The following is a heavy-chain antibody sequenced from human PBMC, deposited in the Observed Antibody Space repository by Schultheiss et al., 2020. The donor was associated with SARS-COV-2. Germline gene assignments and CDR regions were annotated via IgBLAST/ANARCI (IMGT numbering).Heavy chain of an antibody. D-gene: IGHD3-10*01. CDR3: ARDGGDAFDY. J-gene: IGHJ4*02. V-gene: IGHV1-2*02. CDR2: INPNSGGT. CDR1: GYTFTGYY. Sequence: GESLKISCKASGYTFTGYYMHWVRQAPGQGLEWMGWINPNSGGTNYAQKFQGRVTMTRDTSISTAYIELSRLRSDDTALYYCARDGGDAFDYWGQGTLVTVSS.